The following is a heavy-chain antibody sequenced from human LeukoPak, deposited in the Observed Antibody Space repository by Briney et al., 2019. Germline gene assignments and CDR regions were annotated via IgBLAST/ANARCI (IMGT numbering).Heavy chain of an antibody. Sequence: GESLKISCKGSGYSFTSYYMHWVRQAPGQGLEWMGIINPSGGSTSYAQKFQGRVTMTRDTSTSTVYMELSSLRSEDTAVYYCARDVNYYDSSGYYDYWGQGTLVTVSS. D-gene: IGHD3-22*01. V-gene: IGHV1-46*01. CDR1: GYSFTSYY. CDR3: ARDVNYYDSSGYYDY. J-gene: IGHJ4*02. CDR2: INPSGGST.